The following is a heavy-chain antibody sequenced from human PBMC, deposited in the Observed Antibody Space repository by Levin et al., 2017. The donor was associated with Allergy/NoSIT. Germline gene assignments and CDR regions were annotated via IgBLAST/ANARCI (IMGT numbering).Heavy chain of an antibody. CDR1: GFTFSSYE. CDR2: ISSSGNTR. Sequence: PGGSLRLSCASSGFTFSSYEMNWVRQAPGKGLECVSYISSSGNTRYYADSVKGRFITSRDNAKNSVYLQMNSLRAEDTAVYYCARVGGGWPPRWLDPWGQGTLVTVSS. J-gene: IGHJ5*02. V-gene: IGHV3-48*03. CDR3: ARVGGGWPPRWLDP. D-gene: IGHD6-19*01.